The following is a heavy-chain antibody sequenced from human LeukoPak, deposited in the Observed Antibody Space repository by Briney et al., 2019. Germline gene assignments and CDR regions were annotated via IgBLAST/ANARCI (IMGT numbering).Heavy chain of an antibody. V-gene: IGHV3-21*01. Sequence: GGSLRLSCAASGITFTSSSMTWVRQAPGKGLEWVSSISSSGSYIYFADSLKGRFTISRDNAKNSLYLQMNSLRAEDTAVYYCAKADTTGGYYFDYWGQGTLVTVSS. CDR2: ISSSGSYI. D-gene: IGHD4-17*01. CDR1: GITFTSSS. CDR3: AKADTTGGYYFDY. J-gene: IGHJ4*02.